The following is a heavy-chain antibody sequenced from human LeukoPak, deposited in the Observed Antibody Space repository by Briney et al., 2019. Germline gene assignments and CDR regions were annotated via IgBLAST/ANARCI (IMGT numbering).Heavy chain of an antibody. V-gene: IGHV4-59*01. CDR1: GGSISSYY. D-gene: IGHD5-18*01. CDR2: IYYSGST. J-gene: IGHJ6*02. Sequence: SETLSLTCTVSGGSISSYYWSWIRQPPGKGLEWIGYIYYSGSTNYNPSLKSRATISVDTSKNQFSLKLSSVTAADTAVYYCARDRLRLPKVYYYGMDVWGQGTTVTVSS. CDR3: ARDRLRLPKVYYYGMDV.